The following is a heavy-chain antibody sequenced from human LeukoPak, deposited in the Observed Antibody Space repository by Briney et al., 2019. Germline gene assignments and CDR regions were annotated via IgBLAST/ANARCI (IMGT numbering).Heavy chain of an antibody. CDR3: VKATPGTPLY. CDR1: GFTFSSYA. D-gene: IGHD1-14*01. V-gene: IGHV3-23*01. CDR2: ISGSGGST. J-gene: IGHJ4*02. Sequence: GGSLRLSCAASGFTFSSYAMSWVRWAPGKGLEWVSAISGSGGSTYYAGSVKGRFTISRDNSKNTLYLQMNSLRAEDTAVYYCVKATPGTPLYWGQGTLVTVSS.